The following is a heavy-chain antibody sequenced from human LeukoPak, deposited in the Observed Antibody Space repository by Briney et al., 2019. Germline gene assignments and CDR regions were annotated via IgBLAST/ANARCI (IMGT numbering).Heavy chain of an antibody. CDR2: INTDGSST. V-gene: IGHV3-74*01. CDR3: ASDFTGRDDY. CDR1: GFTFSSYW. Sequence: GGSLRLSCAASGFTFSSYWMHWVRQAPGKGLVWVSRINTDGSSTSYADSVKGRFTISRDNAWNTLYLQMNSLGVEDTAVYFCASDFTGRDDYWGQGTLVTVSS. J-gene: IGHJ4*02. D-gene: IGHD2-8*02.